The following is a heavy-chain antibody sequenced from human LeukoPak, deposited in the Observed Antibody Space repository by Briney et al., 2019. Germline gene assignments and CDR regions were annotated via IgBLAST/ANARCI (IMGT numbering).Heavy chain of an antibody. V-gene: IGHV4-39*07. J-gene: IGHJ5*02. Sequence: PSEALSLTCTVSGGSISSSSYYWGWIRQPPGKGLEWIGSIYYSGSTYYNPSLKSRVTISVDTSKNQFSLKLSSVTAADTAVYYCARGHSSGENWFDPWGQGTLVTVSS. CDR3: ARGHSSGENWFDP. CDR2: IYYSGST. CDR1: GGSISSSSYY. D-gene: IGHD6-19*01.